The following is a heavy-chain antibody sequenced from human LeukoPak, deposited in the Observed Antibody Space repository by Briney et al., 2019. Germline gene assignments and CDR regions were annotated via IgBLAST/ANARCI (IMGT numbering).Heavy chain of an antibody. V-gene: IGHV3-30*03. CDR1: GFIFSTYG. CDR3: ARGYSSSWLGYFDY. CDR2: VSYDGTKQ. D-gene: IGHD6-13*01. J-gene: IGHJ4*02. Sequence: PGGSLRLSCAASGFIFSTYGMHWVRQAPGEGLEWVAVVSYDGTKQYYADSVKGRFTISRDTSKNTVYLQMNSLGAEDTAFYYCARGYSSSWLGYFDYWGQGALVTVSS.